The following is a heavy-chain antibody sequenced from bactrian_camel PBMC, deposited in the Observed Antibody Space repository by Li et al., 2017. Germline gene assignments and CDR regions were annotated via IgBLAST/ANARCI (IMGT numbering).Heavy chain of an antibody. D-gene: IGHD6*01. Sequence: HVQLVESGGGSVQAGGSLRLSCEVSGYTYRHYCMGWFRQPPGKEREGVAAINNEGGTTYADSVKGRFTTSKVNAKNTLVLQMNSLQPDDTAMYYCAAAYGWRCDFTVDLYHWGKGTQVTVS. J-gene: IGHJ7*01. CDR2: INNEGGT. CDR1: GYTYRHYC. V-gene: IGHV3S26*01.